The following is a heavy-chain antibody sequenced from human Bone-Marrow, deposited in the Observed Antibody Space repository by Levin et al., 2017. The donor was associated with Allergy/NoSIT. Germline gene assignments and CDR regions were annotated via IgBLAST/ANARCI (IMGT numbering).Heavy chain of an antibody. D-gene: IGHD1-26*01. J-gene: IGHJ6*02. CDR3: ARDRWELLSDYYGMDV. CDR2: IWYGGNNR. V-gene: IGHV3-33*01. Sequence: GESLKISCAASGFSVSKYGMHWVRPPPGKGLEGVAVIWYGGNNRQYADSVKGRFIVSGENSKNTVYLEMNSLGADDTGVYYCARDRWELLSDYYGMDVWGQGTTVTVSS. CDR1: GFSVSKYG.